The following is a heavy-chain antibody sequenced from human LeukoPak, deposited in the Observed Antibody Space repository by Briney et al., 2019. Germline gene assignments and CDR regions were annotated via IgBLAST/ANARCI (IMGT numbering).Heavy chain of an antibody. D-gene: IGHD6-19*01. Sequence: SETLSLTWTVSGGSISSGSHYWRWIRQPSGKGREWIGRIYTSGSTNYNPSLKSRVTISVDTSKNQFSLKLSSVTAADTAVYYCARDSSGWSYYYYYYMDVWGKGTTVTISS. CDR1: GGSISSGSHY. J-gene: IGHJ6*03. CDR3: ARDSSGWSYYYYYYMDV. CDR2: IYTSGST. V-gene: IGHV4-61*02.